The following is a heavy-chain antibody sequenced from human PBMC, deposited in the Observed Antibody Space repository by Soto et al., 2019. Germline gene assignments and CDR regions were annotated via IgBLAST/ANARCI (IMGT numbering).Heavy chain of an antibody. Sequence: SXKVSFKATGYTXNSYARDLVRQAPGQRLEWMGWINAGNGNTKYSQKFQGRVTITRDTSASTAYMEMSSLRSEDTAVYYCARHGDPYDAFDIWGQGTMGTVSS. D-gene: IGHD4-17*01. CDR1: GYTXNSYA. J-gene: IGHJ3*02. V-gene: IGHV1-3*01. CDR3: ARHGDPYDAFDI. CDR2: INAGNGNT.